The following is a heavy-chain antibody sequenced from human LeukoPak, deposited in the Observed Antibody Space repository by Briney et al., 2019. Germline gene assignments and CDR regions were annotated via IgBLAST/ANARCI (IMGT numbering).Heavy chain of an antibody. Sequence: GGSLRLPCAASGFTLSDYYMSWIRQAPGKGLEWVSYISSGGYTISYADSVRGRFTISRDNAKNSLYLQMNSLRAEDTAVYYCAREVVVPGAPYFFDYWGQGILVTVSS. V-gene: IGHV3-11*01. CDR1: GFTLSDYY. CDR3: AREVVVPGAPYFFDY. CDR2: ISSGGYTI. D-gene: IGHD2-2*01. J-gene: IGHJ4*02.